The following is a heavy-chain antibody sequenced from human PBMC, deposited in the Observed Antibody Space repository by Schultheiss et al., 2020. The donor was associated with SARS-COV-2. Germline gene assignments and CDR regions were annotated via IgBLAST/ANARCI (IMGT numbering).Heavy chain of an antibody. CDR3: AKDFNYDFWSGYLSGAFDI. CDR2: IGTAGDP. CDR1: GFTFSSYD. Sequence: GGSLRLSCAASGFTFSSYDMHWVRQATGKGLEWVSAIGTAGDPYYPGSVKGRFTISRDNSKNTLYLQMNSLRAEDTAVYYCAKDFNYDFWSGYLSGAFDIWGQGTMVTVSS. V-gene: IGHV3-13*05. D-gene: IGHD3-3*01. J-gene: IGHJ3*02.